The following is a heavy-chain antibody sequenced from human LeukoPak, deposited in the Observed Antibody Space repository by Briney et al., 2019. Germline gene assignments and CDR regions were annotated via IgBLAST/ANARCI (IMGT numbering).Heavy chain of an antibody. D-gene: IGHD3-22*01. V-gene: IGHV1-69*13. CDR2: VVPGFGTV. CDR1: GGTFSNYA. Sequence: SVTVSFKASGGTFSNYAITWVRQAPGQGLEWMGGVVPGFGTVDYAEKFQDRVTITADEATGTAYMELGSLRSEDTAMYYCARWDAYYYEGDNWFDPWGQGTLVTVSS. J-gene: IGHJ5*02. CDR3: ARWDAYYYEGDNWFDP.